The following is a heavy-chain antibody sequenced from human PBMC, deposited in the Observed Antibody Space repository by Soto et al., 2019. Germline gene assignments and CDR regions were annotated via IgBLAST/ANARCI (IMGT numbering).Heavy chain of an antibody. CDR2: ISGSGGST. CDR1: GFTFSSYA. D-gene: IGHD6-19*01. V-gene: IGHV3-23*01. J-gene: IGHJ4*02. Sequence: GSLRLSCAASGFTFSSYAMSWVRQAPGKGLEWVSAISGSGGSTYYADSVKGRFTISRDNSKNTLYLQMNSLRAEDTAVYYCESQGIAVAGPFGYWGQGTLVSVSS. CDR3: ESQGIAVAGPFGY.